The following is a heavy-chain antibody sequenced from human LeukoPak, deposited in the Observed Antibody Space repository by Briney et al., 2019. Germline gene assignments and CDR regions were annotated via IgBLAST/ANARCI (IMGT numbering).Heavy chain of an antibody. D-gene: IGHD6-13*01. CDR1: GFTFDDCA. V-gene: IGHV3-9*01. CDR2: ISWNSGSI. J-gene: IGHJ4*02. Sequence: GGSLRLSCAASGFTFDDCAMHWVRQAPGKGLEWVSGISWNSGSIGYADSVKGRFTISRDNAKNSLYLQMNSLRAEDTALYYCAKDQSIAAAGFDYWGQGTLVTVSS. CDR3: AKDQSIAAAGFDY.